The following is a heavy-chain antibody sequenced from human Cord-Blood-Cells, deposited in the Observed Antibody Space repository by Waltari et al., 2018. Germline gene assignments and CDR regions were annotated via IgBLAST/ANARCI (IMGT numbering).Heavy chain of an antibody. V-gene: IGHV1-8*01. CDR2: MNPISGNT. J-gene: IGHJ6*02. Sequence: RQATGQGLEWMGWMNPISGNTGYAQKFQGRVTMTRNTSISTAYMELSSLRSEDTAVYYCARGGSGSYYDYYYGMDVWGQGTTVTVSS. D-gene: IGHD1-26*01. CDR3: ARGGSGSYYDYYYGMDV.